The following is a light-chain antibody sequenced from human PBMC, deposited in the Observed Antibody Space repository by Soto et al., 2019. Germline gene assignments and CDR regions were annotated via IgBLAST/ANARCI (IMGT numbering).Light chain of an antibody. J-gene: IGLJ1*01. CDR2: DVS. CDR1: SSDVGGYNY. CDR3: SSYTSTSTRGV. V-gene: IGLV2-14*03. Sequence: QSALTQPASVSGSPGQSITISCTATSSDVGGYNYVSWYQHHPGKAPKLMIYDVSNRPSGVSNRFSGSKSGNTASLTISGLKAEDEADYDCSSYTSTSTRGVFGTGTKLTVL.